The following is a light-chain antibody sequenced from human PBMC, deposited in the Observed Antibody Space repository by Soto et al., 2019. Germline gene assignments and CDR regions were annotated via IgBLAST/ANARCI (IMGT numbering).Light chain of an antibody. Sequence: DIVMTQSPLSLPVTPGEPASISCRSSQSLLYTNGHNYLHWYLQRPGQSPQLLIYLGSNRASGVPDRFTGSGSGSDFTLKISRVEAEDFWIYYCLQALQLPLTFGGGTKVEIK. CDR1: QSLLYTNGHNY. V-gene: IGKV2-28*01. CDR2: LGS. J-gene: IGKJ4*01. CDR3: LQALQLPLT.